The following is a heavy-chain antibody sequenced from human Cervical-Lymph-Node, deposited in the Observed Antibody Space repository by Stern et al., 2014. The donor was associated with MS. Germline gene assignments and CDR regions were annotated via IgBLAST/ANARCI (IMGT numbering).Heavy chain of an antibody. CDR3: ARTNGVGNNMLPYYFDY. D-gene: IGHD2-8*01. V-gene: IGHV4-59*01. J-gene: IGHJ4*02. Sequence: QVQLQESGPGLVKPSETLSLTCTVSGGSISGYYWSWIRQPPGKGLEWIGYIYYRGSTNYNPSLKSRVTISVDTSKNQFSLRLSSMTAADTAVYYCARTNGVGNNMLPYYFDYWGQGTLVTVSS. CDR2: IYYRGST. CDR1: GGSISGYY.